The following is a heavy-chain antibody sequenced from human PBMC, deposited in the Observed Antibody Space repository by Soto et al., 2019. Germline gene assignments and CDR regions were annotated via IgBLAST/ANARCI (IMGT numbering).Heavy chain of an antibody. CDR3: ARGPYESSGYSFDY. V-gene: IGHV3-53*01. CDR1: GFSVSNNY. Sequence: GGSLRLSCAASGFSVSNNYMSWVRQAPGRGLEWVSVIYRSGSTYHADSVKGRFTISRDNSKNTVNLQMNSLRAEDTAVYYCARGPYESSGYSFDYWGQGTLVTVSS. CDR2: IYRSGST. D-gene: IGHD3-22*01. J-gene: IGHJ4*02.